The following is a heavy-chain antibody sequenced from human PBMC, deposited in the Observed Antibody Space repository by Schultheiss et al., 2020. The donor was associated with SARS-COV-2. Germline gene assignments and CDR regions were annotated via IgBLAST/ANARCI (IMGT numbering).Heavy chain of an antibody. J-gene: IGHJ4*02. CDR3: TTDGGEWELAF. V-gene: IGHV3-48*03. D-gene: IGHD1-26*01. CDR2: ISSSGSTI. CDR1: GFTFSSYE. Sequence: GGSLRLSCAASGFTFSSYEMNWVRQAPGKGLEWVSYISSSGSTIYYADSVKGRFTISRDNAKNSLYLQMNSLRAEDTAIYYCTTDGGEWELAFWGQGTLVTVSS.